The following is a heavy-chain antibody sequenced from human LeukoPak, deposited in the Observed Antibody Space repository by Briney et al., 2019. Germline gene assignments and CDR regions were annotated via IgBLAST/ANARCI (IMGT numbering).Heavy chain of an antibody. CDR2: ITPMFGTS. Sequence: ASVKVSCKASGGTFSRHTISWVRQSPGQGLEWMGGITPMFGTSNYAQKFRGRVTITADESTSTAYVELSSLRPEDTAVYYCARDSSEFRSLLFHWGQGTLVTVSS. J-gene: IGHJ1*01. CDR1: GGTFSRHT. D-gene: IGHD1-14*01. V-gene: IGHV1-69*13. CDR3: ARDSSEFRSLLFH.